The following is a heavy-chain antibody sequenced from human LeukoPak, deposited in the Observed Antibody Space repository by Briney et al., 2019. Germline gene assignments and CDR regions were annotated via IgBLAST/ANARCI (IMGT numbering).Heavy chain of an antibody. D-gene: IGHD3-10*01. CDR2: IYSGGST. Sequence: GGSLRLSCAASGLTVSRNYMSWVRQAPGKGLESVSVIYSGGSTYYAESVRGRFTISRDNSKNTLYLQMNSLRVEDTAVYYCARVGGHWGQGTLVTVSS. CDR3: ARVGGH. CDR1: GLTVSRNY. J-gene: IGHJ4*02. V-gene: IGHV3-53*01.